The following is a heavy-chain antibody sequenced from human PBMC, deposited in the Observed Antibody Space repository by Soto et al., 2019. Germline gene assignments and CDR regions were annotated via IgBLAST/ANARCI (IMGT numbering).Heavy chain of an antibody. V-gene: IGHV3-30-3*01. D-gene: IGHD3-16*01. CDR1: GFTFSSYA. Sequence: QVQLVESGGGVVKPGRSLRLSCAASGFTFSSYAMHLVRRAQGKGLEWMAVMAYDGSNKYYADSVKGRFTISRDNYKHTLYLQLNSQRPEDTALYYCARDWGSYWGLGTLVIVSS. J-gene: IGHJ4*02. CDR2: MAYDGSNK. CDR3: ARDWGSY.